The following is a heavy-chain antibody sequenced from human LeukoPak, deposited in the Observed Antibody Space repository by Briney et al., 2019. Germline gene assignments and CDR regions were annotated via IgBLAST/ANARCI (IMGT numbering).Heavy chain of an antibody. CDR3: ARDGLPGVGATKGYYMDV. V-gene: IGHV5-51*01. D-gene: IGHD1-26*01. Sequence: GESLKISCKGSGYSFTSYWIGWVRQMPGKGLEWMGIIYPGDSDTRYSPSFQGQVTISADKSISTAYLQWSSLKASDTAMYYCARDGLPGVGATKGYYMDVWGKGTTVTISS. CDR1: GYSFTSYW. CDR2: IYPGDSDT. J-gene: IGHJ6*03.